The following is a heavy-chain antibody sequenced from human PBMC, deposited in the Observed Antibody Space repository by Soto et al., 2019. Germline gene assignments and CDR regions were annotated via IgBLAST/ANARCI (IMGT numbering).Heavy chain of an antibody. D-gene: IGHD1-7*01. V-gene: IGHV4-34*01. J-gene: IGHJ4*02. Sequence: SETLSLTCAVYGGSFSGYYWSWIRQPPGKGLEWIGEINHSGSTNYNPSLKSRVTMSADTSKNQFSLKLSSVTAADTAVYYCARGGGYNWNYGYWGQGTLVTVSS. CDR2: INHSGST. CDR3: ARGGGYNWNYGY. CDR1: GGSFSGYY.